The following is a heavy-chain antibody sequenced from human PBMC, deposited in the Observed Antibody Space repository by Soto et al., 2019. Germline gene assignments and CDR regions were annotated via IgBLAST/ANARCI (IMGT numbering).Heavy chain of an antibody. CDR2: IIPIFGTA. J-gene: IGHJ6*02. CDR1: GGTFSSYA. V-gene: IGHV1-69*13. CDR3: ARELPRKAYYYYGMDV. Sequence: SVKVSCKASGGTFSSYAISWVRQAPGQGLEWTGGIIPIFGTANYAQKFQGRVTITADESTSTAYMELSSLRSEDTAVYYCARELPRKAYYYYGMDVWGQGTTVTVSS.